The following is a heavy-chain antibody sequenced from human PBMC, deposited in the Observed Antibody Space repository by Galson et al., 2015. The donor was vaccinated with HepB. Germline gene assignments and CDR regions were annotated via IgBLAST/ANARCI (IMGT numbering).Heavy chain of an antibody. J-gene: IGHJ4*02. V-gene: IGHV1-69*06. CDR3: AKAVPESFDFWSGYSHFDS. CDR1: GSTLSNYG. D-gene: IGHD3-3*01. Sequence: SVKVSCKASGSTLSNYGINWVRQAPGQGLGWMGGIIPIFGTTNYAQKFQGRVTLIADKSTSTAYMELSSLTSEDTAVYFCAKAVPESFDFWSGYSHFDSWGQGTVVTVSS. CDR2: IIPIFGTT.